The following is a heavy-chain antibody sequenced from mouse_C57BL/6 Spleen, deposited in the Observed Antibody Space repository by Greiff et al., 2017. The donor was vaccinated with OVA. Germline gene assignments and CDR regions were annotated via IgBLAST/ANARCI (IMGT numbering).Heavy chain of an antibody. J-gene: IGHJ2*01. CDR1: GYAFSSSW. V-gene: IGHV1-82*01. CDR2: IYPGDGDT. Sequence: QVQLQQSGPELVKPGASVKISCKASGYAFSSSWMNWVKQRPGKGLEWIGRIYPGDGDTNYNGKFKGKATLTADKSSSTAYMQLSSLTSEDSAAYFCARLLHYGNYGYFDYWGQGTTLTVSS. CDR3: ARLLHYGNYGYFDY. D-gene: IGHD2-1*01.